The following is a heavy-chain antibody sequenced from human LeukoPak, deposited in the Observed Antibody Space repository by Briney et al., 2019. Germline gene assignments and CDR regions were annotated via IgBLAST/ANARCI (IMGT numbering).Heavy chain of an antibody. Sequence: GGSLRLSCAASGFTFSSYGMHWVRQAPGKGLEWVAVIWYDGSNKYYADSVKGRFTISRDNSKNTLYLQMNSLRAEDTAVYYCARESNSSGYYGLIDCWGQGTLVTVSS. CDR1: GFTFSSYG. V-gene: IGHV3-33*01. D-gene: IGHD3-22*01. J-gene: IGHJ4*02. CDR3: ARESNSSGYYGLIDC. CDR2: IWYDGSNK.